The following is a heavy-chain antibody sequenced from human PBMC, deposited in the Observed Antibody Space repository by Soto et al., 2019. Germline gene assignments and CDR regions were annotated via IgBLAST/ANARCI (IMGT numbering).Heavy chain of an antibody. V-gene: IGHV4-31*03. CDR2: ISDSGSS. CDR3: ARTTFYDIFTAYYSLFDY. J-gene: IGHJ4*02. Sequence: QVQLQESGPGLVKPSQTLTLTCTVSGGSIRSGSFYWSWIRQHPGKGLEWIGHISDSGSSYYNPSPDSRVTISVDTSKNHFSLKLIAVTAADTAVYFCARTTFYDIFTAYYSLFDYWGQGTLVTVSS. CDR1: GGSIRSGSFY. D-gene: IGHD3-9*01.